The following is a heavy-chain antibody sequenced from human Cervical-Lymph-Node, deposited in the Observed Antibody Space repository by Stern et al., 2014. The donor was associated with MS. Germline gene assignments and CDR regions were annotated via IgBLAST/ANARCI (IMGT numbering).Heavy chain of an antibody. Sequence: EVQLVESGGGLAPPGTSLRLSCAASGFTFADYAMHWVRQAPGKGLEWVSGMSWTSGSIGYADSVKGRFTISRDNAKNSLYLQMNSLRTEDTAFYYCAKGSVGIAAPRNFDYWGQGTLVTVSS. J-gene: IGHJ4*02. CDR2: MSWTSGSI. D-gene: IGHD6-13*01. V-gene: IGHV3-9*01. CDR1: GFTFADYA. CDR3: AKGSVGIAAPRNFDY.